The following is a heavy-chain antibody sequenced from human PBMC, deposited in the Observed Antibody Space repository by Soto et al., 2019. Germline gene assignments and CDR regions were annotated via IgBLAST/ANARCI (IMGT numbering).Heavy chain of an antibody. Sequence: PGESLKISCRGSGYYFTSYWIAWVRQMPGKGPEYMGIIYPGDSDTTYSPSFQGQVTFSADKSINTAYLLWNSLKASDTAMYYCASPPSVAATRVADYFDYWGKGTLVTASS. CDR3: ASPPSVAATRVADYFDY. CDR2: IYPGDSDT. D-gene: IGHD6-19*01. J-gene: IGHJ4*02. CDR1: GYYFTSYW. V-gene: IGHV5-51*01.